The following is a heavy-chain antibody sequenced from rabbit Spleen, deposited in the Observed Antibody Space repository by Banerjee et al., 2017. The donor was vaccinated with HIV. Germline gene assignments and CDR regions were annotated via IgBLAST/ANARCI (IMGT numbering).Heavy chain of an antibody. CDR3: ARTTYGYDDYADLYSAAMDL. J-gene: IGHJ6*01. Sequence: QSLEESGGDLVKPGTSLTLTCKASGFSFSSGYYMCWVRQAPGKGLEGIACIAAGSAGTTCYASWEKGRFTIAKSSSSTVTLQMTSLTAADTATYFCARTTYGYDDYADLYSAAMDLWGPGTLVTVS. CDR2: IAAGSAGTT. D-gene: IGHD6-1*01. V-gene: IGHV1S40*01. CDR1: GFSFSSGYY.